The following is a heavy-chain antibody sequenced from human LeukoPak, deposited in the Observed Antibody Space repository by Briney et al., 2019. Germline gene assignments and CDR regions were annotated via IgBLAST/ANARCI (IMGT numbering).Heavy chain of an antibody. D-gene: IGHD3-10*01. Sequence: SETLSLTCTVSGGSISSYYWSWIRQPPGKGLEWIGYIYYSDSTNYNPSLKSRVTISVDTSKNQFSLKLSSVTAADTAVYYCARDPQDYYGSGNTWYFDLWGRGTLVTVSS. J-gene: IGHJ2*01. CDR1: GGSISSYY. CDR3: ARDPQDYYGSGNTWYFDL. V-gene: IGHV4-59*12. CDR2: IYYSDST.